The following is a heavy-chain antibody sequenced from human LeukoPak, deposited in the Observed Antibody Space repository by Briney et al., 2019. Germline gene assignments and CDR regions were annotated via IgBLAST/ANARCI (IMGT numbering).Heavy chain of an antibody. V-gene: IGHV3-7*01. Sequence: GGSLRLSCAASGFTFSSYWMSWVRQAPGKGLEWVADIKQDGSEKYYVDSVKGRFTISRDNAKNSLYLQMNSLRAEDTAVYYCARDPSWLFPYYCYGMDVWGQGTTVTVSS. D-gene: IGHD3-22*01. CDR1: GFTFSSYW. CDR3: ARDPSWLFPYYCYGMDV. CDR2: IKQDGSEK. J-gene: IGHJ6*02.